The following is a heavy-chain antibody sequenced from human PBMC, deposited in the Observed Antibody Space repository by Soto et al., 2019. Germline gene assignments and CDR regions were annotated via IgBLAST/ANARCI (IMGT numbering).Heavy chain of an antibody. CDR2: IYFAGST. V-gene: IGHV4-39*01. J-gene: IGHJ6*02. CDR3: ARLVFHCLRGSCDDYSFYGLDV. CDR1: GGSISSTDHY. Sequence: PSETLSLTCTVSGGSISSTDHYWGWVRQPPGKGLEWLGSIYFAGSTFHNPALKSRATISVDTSRNQFSLRLTTVTASETAVYYCARLVFHCLRGSCDDYSFYGLDVWGPGTTVTVSS. D-gene: IGHD2-15*01.